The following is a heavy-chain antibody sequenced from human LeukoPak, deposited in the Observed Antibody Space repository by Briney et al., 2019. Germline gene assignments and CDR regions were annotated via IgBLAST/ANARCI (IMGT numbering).Heavy chain of an antibody. D-gene: IGHD4-17*01. CDR3: ARNPNGDYGANWFDP. V-gene: IGHV5-51*01. Sequence: GESLKISCNGSGYSFTSYWIGWVRQMPGKGLEWMGIIYPGDSDTRYSPSFQGQVTISADKSISTAYLQWSSLKASDTAMYYCARNPNGDYGANWFDPWGQGTLVTVSS. J-gene: IGHJ5*02. CDR2: IYPGDSDT. CDR1: GYSFTSYW.